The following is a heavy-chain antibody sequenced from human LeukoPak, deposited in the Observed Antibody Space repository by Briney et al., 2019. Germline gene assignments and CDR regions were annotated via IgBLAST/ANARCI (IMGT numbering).Heavy chain of an antibody. CDR2: INQDGSEK. Sequence: GVSLRRSCAASGITFSRFWMSGVRQAPGKGLQWVANINQDGSEKHYVDSVKGRFTISRDNAENSLYLQMNSLRAEDTAVYYCASGGHLDYWGQGALVTVAS. CDR3: ASGGHLDY. D-gene: IGHD3-16*01. J-gene: IGHJ4*02. V-gene: IGHV3-7*03. CDR1: GITFSRFW.